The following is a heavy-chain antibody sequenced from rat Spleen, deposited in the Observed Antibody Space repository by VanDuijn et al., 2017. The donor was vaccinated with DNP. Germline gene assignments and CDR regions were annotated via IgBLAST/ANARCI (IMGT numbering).Heavy chain of an antibody. J-gene: IGHJ2*01. CDR1: GFSLTTHE. CDR2: IWGDGST. D-gene: IGHD1-11*01. CDR3: AEMTTGMGY. V-gene: IGHV2-77*01. Sequence: QVQMKETGPGLVQTTQTLSVTCTVSGFSLTTHEIHWVRQAPGKGLEWMGIIWGDGSTNYNSALKSRLSISRDTSKGQVFLVMNSLQADDTAVYFCAEMTTGMGYWGQGVMVTVAS.